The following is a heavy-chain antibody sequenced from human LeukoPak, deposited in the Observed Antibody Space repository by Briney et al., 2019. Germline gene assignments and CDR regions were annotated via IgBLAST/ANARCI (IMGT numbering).Heavy chain of an antibody. J-gene: IGHJ6*03. D-gene: IGHD3-10*01. CDR3: ARVCAQNNYYGSRSYPHCHYYYYYMDV. CDR1: GFTVSSNY. CDR2: IYSGGST. V-gene: IGHV3-53*01. Sequence: GGSLRLSCAASGFTVSSNYMSWVRQTPGKGLEWVSVIYSGGSTYYADSVKGRFTISRDNSKNTLYLQMNSLRAEDTAVYYCARVCAQNNYYGSRSYPHCHYYYYYMDVWGKGTTVTVSS.